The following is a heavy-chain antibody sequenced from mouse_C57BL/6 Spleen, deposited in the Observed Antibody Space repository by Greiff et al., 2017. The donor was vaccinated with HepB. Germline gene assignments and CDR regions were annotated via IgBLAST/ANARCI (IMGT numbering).Heavy chain of an antibody. J-gene: IGHJ4*01. CDR2: IYPRSGNT. V-gene: IGHV1-81*01. D-gene: IGHD2-4*01. Sequence: VKLQQSGAELARPGASVKLSCKASGYTFTSYGISWVKQRTGQGLEWIGEIYPRSGNTYYNEKFKGKATLTADKSSSTAYMELRSLTSEDSAVYFCARRENDYDDGLGAMDYWGQGTSVTVSS. CDR1: GYTFTSYG. CDR3: ARRENDYDDGLGAMDY.